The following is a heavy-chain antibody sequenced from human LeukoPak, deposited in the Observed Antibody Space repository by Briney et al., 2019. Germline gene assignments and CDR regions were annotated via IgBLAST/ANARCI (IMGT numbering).Heavy chain of an antibody. Sequence: GGSLRLSCAASAFTCSSYAMSWVRQAPGKGLEWVSAISGSGGSTYYADSVKGRFTISRDSSQNRLYLHMNSLRAEDTAIYYCAKAISPRLYYYDSTGYCPDYWGQGTLVTVSS. J-gene: IGHJ4*02. V-gene: IGHV3-23*01. CDR2: ISGSGGST. CDR3: AKAISPRLYYYDSTGYCPDY. D-gene: IGHD3-22*01. CDR1: AFTCSSYA.